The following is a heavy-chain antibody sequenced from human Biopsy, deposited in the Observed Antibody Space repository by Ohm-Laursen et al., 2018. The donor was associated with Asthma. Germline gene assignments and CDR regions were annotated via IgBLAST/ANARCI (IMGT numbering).Heavy chain of an antibody. CDR2: INAANGNT. CDR1: GYTFINYA. V-gene: IGHV1-3*01. J-gene: IGHJ3*02. CDR3: ARTYYDFLTGQVNDAFAM. D-gene: IGHD3-9*01. Sequence: ASVKVSCKASGYTFINYAIHWVRQAPGHSLEWMGWINAANGNTKYSQKFQGRLTISGDTSASTAYMDLSSLRSEDTAVYYCARTYYDFLTGQVNDAFAMWGQGTMVTVSS.